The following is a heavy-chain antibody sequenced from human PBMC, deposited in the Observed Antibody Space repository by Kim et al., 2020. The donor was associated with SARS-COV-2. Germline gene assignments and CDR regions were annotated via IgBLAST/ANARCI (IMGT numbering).Heavy chain of an antibody. CDR3: ARAGGVATIFGVVIIPDFYMGV. D-gene: IGHD3-3*01. V-gene: IGHV7-4-1*02. J-gene: IGHJ6*03. CDR1: GYTFTSYA. CDR2: INTNTGNP. Sequence: ASVKVSCKASGYTFTSYAMNWVRQAPGQGLEWMGWINTNTGNPTYAQGFTGRFVFSLDTSVSTAYLQISSLKAEDTAVYYCARAGGVATIFGVVIIPDFYMGVWGKGTTVTVSS.